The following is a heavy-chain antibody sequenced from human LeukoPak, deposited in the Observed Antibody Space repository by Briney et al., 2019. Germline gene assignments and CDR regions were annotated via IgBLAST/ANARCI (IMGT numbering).Heavy chain of an antibody. J-gene: IGHJ6*04. CDR1: GFIFSSYC. D-gene: IGHD5/OR15-5a*01. CDR2: ISYGGSKK. Sequence: GGSLRLSCAASGFIFSSYCMHRVRQAPGKGLECVAVISYGGSKKYYADSVKGRFTISRYNSKNTLNLQMNSLSAGDTAVYYCARIFLRLGVEPRRAPLGGMDVWGEGTTVTVSS. V-gene: IGHV3-30*03. CDR3: ARIFLRLGVEPRRAPLGGMDV.